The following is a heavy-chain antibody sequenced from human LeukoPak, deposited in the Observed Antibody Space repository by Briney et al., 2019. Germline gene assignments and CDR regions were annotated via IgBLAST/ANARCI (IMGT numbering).Heavy chain of an antibody. D-gene: IGHD3-9*01. V-gene: IGHV4-59*01. CDR1: GGSISSYY. CDR2: IYYSGST. Sequence: SETPSLTCTVSGGSISSYYWSWIRQPPGKGLEWIGYIYYSGSTKYNPSLKSRVTISVDTSKNQFSLKLGSVTAADTAVYYCARYVDSPYYDILTGYYKGNDAFDIWGQGTMVTVSS. J-gene: IGHJ3*02. CDR3: ARYVDSPYYDILTGYYKGNDAFDI.